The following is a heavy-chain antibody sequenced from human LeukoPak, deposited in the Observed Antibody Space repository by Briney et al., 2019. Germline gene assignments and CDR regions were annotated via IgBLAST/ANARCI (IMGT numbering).Heavy chain of an antibody. D-gene: IGHD3-10*01. CDR3: ARDEMGFGNIYYGSGSSPIDY. J-gene: IGHJ4*02. CDR2: ISYDGSNK. CDR1: GFTFSTYA. V-gene: IGHV3-30-3*01. Sequence: PGGSLRLSCAASGFTFSTYAFHWVRQAPGKGLEWVAVISYDGSNKYYADSVKGRFTISRDNSKNTLYLQMNSLRAEDTAVYYCARDEMGFGNIYYGSGSSPIDYWGQGTLVTVSS.